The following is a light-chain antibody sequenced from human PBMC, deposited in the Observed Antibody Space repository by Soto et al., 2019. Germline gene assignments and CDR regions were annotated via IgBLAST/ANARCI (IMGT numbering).Light chain of an antibody. CDR2: GAS. J-gene: IGKJ5*01. Sequence: EIVLTQSPATLSLSPGERATLSCRASQSVSNNYLAWYQQKPGQAPRLLIYGASNRATGIPDRFSGSGSETDFTLTISRLEPEDFALYFCQQYGNPRITFGQGTRLEIK. CDR1: QSVSNNY. CDR3: QQYGNPRIT. V-gene: IGKV3-20*01.